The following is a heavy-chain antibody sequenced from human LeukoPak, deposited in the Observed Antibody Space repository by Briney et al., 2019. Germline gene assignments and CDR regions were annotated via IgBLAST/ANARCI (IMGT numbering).Heavy chain of an antibody. D-gene: IGHD3-3*01. V-gene: IGHV4-61*02. CDR3: ARAVKGDFWSGYYPDY. CDR1: GGSISSGSYY. CDR2: IYTSGST. J-gene: IGHJ4*02. Sequence: PSQTLSLTCTVSGGSISSGSYYWSWIRQPAGKGLEWIGRIYTSGSTYYNPSLKSRVTISVDTSKNQFSLKLSSVTAADTAVYYCARAVKGDFWSGYYPDYWGQGTLVTVSS.